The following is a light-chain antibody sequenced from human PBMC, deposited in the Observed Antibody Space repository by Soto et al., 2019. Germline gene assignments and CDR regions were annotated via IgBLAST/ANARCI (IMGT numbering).Light chain of an antibody. Sequence: SYELTQPPSVSVVPGQTARITCGGNKIGTKSVHWYQQKPGQAPVLVVFDDSDRPSGIPERFSGSNSGNTATLTISRVEAGDEADYYCQVWDSSTDQNVVFGGGTKVTVL. CDR3: QVWDSSTDQNVV. CDR2: DDS. CDR1: KIGTKS. J-gene: IGLJ2*01. V-gene: IGLV3-21*02.